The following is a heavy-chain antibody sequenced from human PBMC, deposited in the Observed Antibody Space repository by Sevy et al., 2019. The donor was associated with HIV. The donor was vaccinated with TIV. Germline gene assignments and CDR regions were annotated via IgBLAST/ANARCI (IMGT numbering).Heavy chain of an antibody. V-gene: IGHV3-23*01. CDR3: AREGCTKPHDY. CDR2: FSFGCGKI. D-gene: IGHD2-8*01. CDR1: GFTFSKYS. J-gene: IGHJ4*02. Sequence: GGSLRLSCAASGFTFSKYSMSWIRQTPGKGLEWVSTFSFGCGKINYADSVKGRFTISRYDSRNTFYLQMNSLRAEDTAIYYCAREGCTKPHDYWGQGTVVTVSS.